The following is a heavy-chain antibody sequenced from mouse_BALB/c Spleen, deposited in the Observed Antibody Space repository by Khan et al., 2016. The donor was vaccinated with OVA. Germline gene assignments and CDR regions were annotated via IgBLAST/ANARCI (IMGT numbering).Heavy chain of an antibody. CDR1: GYSITSNYA. CDR2: ISYSGST. CDR3: ERGNYYGYAMDY. Sequence: EVQLQESGPGLVKPSQSLSLTCTVTGYSITSNYAWNWIRQLPGNKLEWMGYISYSGSTSYNPSLKSRISITRDTSKNQFFLQLNSVTTEDAATYYCERGNYYGYAMDYWGQGTSVTVSS. D-gene: IGHD1-1*01. J-gene: IGHJ4*01. V-gene: IGHV3-2*02.